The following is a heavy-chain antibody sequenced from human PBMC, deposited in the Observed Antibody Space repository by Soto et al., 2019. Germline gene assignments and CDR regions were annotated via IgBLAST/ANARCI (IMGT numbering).Heavy chain of an antibody. V-gene: IGHV4-39*01. CDR3: ARLRMVRGVIIPPFDY. Sequence: QLQLQESGPGLVKPSKTLSLTCTVSGGSISSSSYYWGWIRQPPGKGLEWIGSIYYSGSTYYNPSLKSRVTISVDTSKNQFSLKLSSVTAADTAVYYCARLRMVRGVIIPPFDYWGQGTLVTVSS. CDR1: GGSISSSSYY. D-gene: IGHD3-10*01. J-gene: IGHJ4*02. CDR2: IYYSGST.